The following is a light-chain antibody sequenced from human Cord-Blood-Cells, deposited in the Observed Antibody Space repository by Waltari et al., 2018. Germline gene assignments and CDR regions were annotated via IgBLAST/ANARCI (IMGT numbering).Light chain of an antibody. V-gene: IGLV1-40*01. Sequence: QSVLTQPPSVSGAPGQRVTISCTGSSSNIGAGYDVHWYQQLPGTAPKLLICGNSHRPSGVPDRFSGSKSGTSASLTITGLQAEDEADYYCQSYDSSLSGYVFGTGTKVTVL. CDR3: QSYDSSLSGYV. CDR2: GNS. CDR1: SSNIGAGYD. J-gene: IGLJ1*01.